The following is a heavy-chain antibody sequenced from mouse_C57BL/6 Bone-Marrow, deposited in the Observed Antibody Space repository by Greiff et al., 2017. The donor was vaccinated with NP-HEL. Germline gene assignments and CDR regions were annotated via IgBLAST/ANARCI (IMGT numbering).Heavy chain of an antibody. D-gene: IGHD2-12*01. CDR1: GYTFTSYW. CDR2: IDPSDSYT. CDR3: ARLHHVGAMDY. V-gene: IGHV1-69*01. J-gene: IGHJ4*01. Sequence: VQLQQSGAELVMPGASVKLSCKASGYTFTSYWMHWVKQRPGQGLEWIGEIDPSDSYTNYNQKFKGKSILTVDKSSSTAYMQLSSLTSEDSAVYYCARLHHVGAMDYWGQGTSVTVSS.